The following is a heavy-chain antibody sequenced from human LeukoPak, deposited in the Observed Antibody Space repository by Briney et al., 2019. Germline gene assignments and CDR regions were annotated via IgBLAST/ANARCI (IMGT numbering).Heavy chain of an antibody. CDR2: IYHSGGT. Sequence: SETLSLTCAVSGGSISSSNWWSWVRQSPGKGLQWIGEIYHSGGTNYNPSLKSRVTVSVDKSNNQFSLKLSSVTAADTAVYYCARWGSGFFDFWGQGSLVTVYS. J-gene: IGHJ4*02. D-gene: IGHD3-22*01. V-gene: IGHV4-4*02. CDR1: GGSISSSNW. CDR3: ARWGSGFFDF.